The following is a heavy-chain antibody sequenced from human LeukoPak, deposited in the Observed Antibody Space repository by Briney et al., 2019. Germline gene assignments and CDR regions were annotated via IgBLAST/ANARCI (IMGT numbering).Heavy chain of an antibody. J-gene: IGHJ6*02. Sequence: GGSLRLSCAASGFTFSDYWMHWVRQAPGKGLVWVSRIISDGTSATYADSVKGRFTMSRGNAKNTLYLEMNSLRADDTAVYYCARDARYNIDVWGQGTTVTVSS. V-gene: IGHV3-74*01. D-gene: IGHD3-9*01. CDR3: ARDARYNIDV. CDR2: IISDGTSA. CDR1: GFTFSDYW.